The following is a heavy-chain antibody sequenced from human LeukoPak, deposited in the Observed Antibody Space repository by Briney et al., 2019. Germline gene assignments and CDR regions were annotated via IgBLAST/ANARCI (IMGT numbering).Heavy chain of an antibody. D-gene: IGHD1-26*01. CDR3: ARQEWELRYFDY. J-gene: IGHJ4*02. CDR2: INHSGST. Sequence: PETLSLTCAVYGGSFSGYYWSWIRQPPGKGLEWIGEINHSGSTNYNPSLKSRVTISVDTSKNQFSLKLSSVTAADTAVYYCARQEWELRYFDYWGQGTLSPSPQ. V-gene: IGHV4-34*01. CDR1: GGSFSGYY.